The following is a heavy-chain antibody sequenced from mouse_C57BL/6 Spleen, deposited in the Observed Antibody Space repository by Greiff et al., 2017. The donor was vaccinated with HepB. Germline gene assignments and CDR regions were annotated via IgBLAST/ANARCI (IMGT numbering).Heavy chain of an antibody. CDR1: GYTFTDYN. D-gene: IGHD1-1*01. Sequence: VQLQQSGPELVKPGASVKIPCKASGYTFTDYNMDWVKQSHGKSLEWIGDINPNNGGTIYNQKFKGKATLTVDKSSSTAYMELRSLTSEDTAVYYCARGGITTVVDYAMDYWGQGTSVTVSS. J-gene: IGHJ4*01. CDR2: INPNNGGT. CDR3: ARGGITTVVDYAMDY. V-gene: IGHV1-18*01.